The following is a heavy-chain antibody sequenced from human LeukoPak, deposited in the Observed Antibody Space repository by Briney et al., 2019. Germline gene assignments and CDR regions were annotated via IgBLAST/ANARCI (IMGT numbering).Heavy chain of an antibody. V-gene: IGHV1-69*02. J-gene: IGHJ5*02. CDR2: IIPILGIA. CDR3: AGQLWTNYNWFDP. D-gene: IGHD5-18*01. Sequence: SVKVSCKASGGTFSSYTISWVRQAPGQGLEWMGRIIPILGIANYAQKFQGRVTITADKSTSTAYMELSSLRSEDTAVYYCAGQLWTNYNWFDPWGQGTLDTVSS. CDR1: GGTFSSYT.